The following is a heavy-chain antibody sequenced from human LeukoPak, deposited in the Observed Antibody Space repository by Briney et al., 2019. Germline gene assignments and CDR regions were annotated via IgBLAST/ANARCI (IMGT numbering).Heavy chain of an antibody. J-gene: IGHJ5*01. CDR3: ARRIAIFGDGNWFDF. V-gene: IGHV5-51*01. D-gene: IGHD3-3*01. Sequence: HGESLKISCKGSGYSFTHYWIAWVRQMPGKGLEWMGVIYPGDSDTRYSPSFQGHVTISADESIGTAYLQWSSLKPSDTAMYYCARRIAIFGDGNWFDFWGQGTLVTVSS. CDR2: IYPGDSDT. CDR1: GYSFTHYW.